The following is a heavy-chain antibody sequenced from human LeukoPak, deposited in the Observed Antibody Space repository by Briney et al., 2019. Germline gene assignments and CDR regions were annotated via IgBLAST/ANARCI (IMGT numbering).Heavy chain of an antibody. CDR1: GDSISSYY. J-gene: IGHJ4*02. CDR2: IHTNGRT. Sequence: SETLSLTCTVSGDSISSYYWSWLRQTPGKGLEWVGYIHTNGRTNYTPSLKTRVTMSVHSSKNQLSLMLSSVTAADTAVYYCTRRAPTSYGHYLDSWGQGTLVTVSS. D-gene: IGHD3-10*01. V-gene: IGHV4-4*09. CDR3: TRRAPTSYGHYLDS.